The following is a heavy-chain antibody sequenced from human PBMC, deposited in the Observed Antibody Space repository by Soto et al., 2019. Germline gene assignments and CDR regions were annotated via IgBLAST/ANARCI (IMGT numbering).Heavy chain of an antibody. CDR1: GFTFRSYA. CDR2: ISGSGGST. CDR3: AKHKLMTPDFDY. D-gene: IGHD2-8*01. V-gene: IGHV3-23*01. J-gene: IGHJ4*02. Sequence: GGSLRLSCAASGFTFRSYAMSWVRQAPGKGLEWVSAISGSGGSTYYADSVKGRFTISRDNSKNTLYLQMNSLRAEDTAVYYCAKHKLMTPDFDYWGQRTLVTVSS.